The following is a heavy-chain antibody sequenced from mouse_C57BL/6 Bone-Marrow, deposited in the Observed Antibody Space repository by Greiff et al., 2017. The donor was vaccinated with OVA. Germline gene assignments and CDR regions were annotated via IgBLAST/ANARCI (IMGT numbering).Heavy chain of an antibody. CDR2: ISSGGSYT. V-gene: IGHV5-6*01. CDR3: AKPPYFDV. Sequence: DVQLQESGGDLVKPGGSLKLSCAASGFTFSSYGMSWVRQTPDKRLEWVATISSGGSYTYYPDSVKGRFTISRDNAKNTLYLQMSSLKSEDTAMYYCAKPPYFDVWGTGTTVTVSS. CDR1: GFTFSSYG. J-gene: IGHJ1*03.